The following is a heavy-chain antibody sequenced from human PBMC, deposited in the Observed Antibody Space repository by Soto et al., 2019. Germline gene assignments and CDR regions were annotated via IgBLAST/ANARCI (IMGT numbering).Heavy chain of an antibody. Sequence: PGESLKISCKGSGYSFTSYRIGWVRQMPGKGLEWMGIIYPGDSDTRYSPSFQGQVTISADKSLRTAYLQWTSLKASDTALYYCARTRSFTLGFYYDGMDVWGQGTTVTVSS. CDR3: ARTRSFTLGFYYDGMDV. J-gene: IGHJ6*02. CDR2: IYPGDSDT. CDR1: GYSFTSYR. V-gene: IGHV5-51*01. D-gene: IGHD6-6*01.